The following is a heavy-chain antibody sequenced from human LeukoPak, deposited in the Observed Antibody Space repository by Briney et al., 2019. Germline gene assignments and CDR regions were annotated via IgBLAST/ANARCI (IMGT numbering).Heavy chain of an antibody. J-gene: IGHJ4*02. D-gene: IGHD5-18*01. CDR3: ARERGYSYGYSDY. CDR2: ISSSSGTI. CDR1: GFTFSSDS. V-gene: IGHV3-48*04. Sequence: QPGGSLRLSCAASGFTFSSDSMNWVRQAPGKGLEWLSYISSSSGTIYYADSVKGRFTISRDNAKNSLYLQMNSLRAEDTAVYYCARERGYSYGYSDYWGQGTLVTVSS.